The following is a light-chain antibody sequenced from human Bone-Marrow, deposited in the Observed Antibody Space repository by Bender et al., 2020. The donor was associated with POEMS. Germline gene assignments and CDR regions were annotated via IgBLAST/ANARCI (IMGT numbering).Light chain of an antibody. CDR1: SSDIGHSDY. CDR2: EVN. Sequence: QSALAQPPSASGSPGQSVTISCTGTSSDIGHSDYVSWYRQHPGKAPKLMIYEVNKRPSGVPDRFSGSKSGNTASLTVSGLQAEDEADYYCSSFAASNHLIFGGGTKLTVL. J-gene: IGLJ2*01. V-gene: IGLV2-8*01. CDR3: SSFAASNHLI.